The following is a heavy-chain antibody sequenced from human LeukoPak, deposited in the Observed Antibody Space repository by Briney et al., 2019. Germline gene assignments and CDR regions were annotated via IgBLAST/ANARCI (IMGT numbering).Heavy chain of an antibody. CDR3: AKGDRSAYSSSWFYSGFGY. V-gene: IGHV3-23*01. Sequence: PGGSLRLSCAASGFTFSSYAMSWVRQAPGKGLEWVSSISGSGGSTYYADFVKGRFTISRDNSKNTLYLQMNSLRAEDTAVYYCAKGDRSAYSSSWFYSGFGYWGQGTLVTVSS. CDR2: ISGSGGST. J-gene: IGHJ4*02. CDR1: GFTFSSYA. D-gene: IGHD6-13*01.